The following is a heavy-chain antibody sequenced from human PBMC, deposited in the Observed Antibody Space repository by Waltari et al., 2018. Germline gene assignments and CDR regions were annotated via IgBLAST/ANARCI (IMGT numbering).Heavy chain of an antibody. CDR2: INQDGSKK. D-gene: IGHD3-3*01. Sequence: EVQLVDSGGGLVQPGGSLRLSCAASGFTFSSDWMSWVRQAPGKGLEWVAKINQDGSKKYYVDSVKGRFTISRDNAKNSLYLQMNSLRAEDTAVYYCARDPDSYLGVAWDSWGQGTLVTVSS. CDR1: GFTFSSDW. CDR3: ARDPDSYLGVAWDS. V-gene: IGHV3-7*01. J-gene: IGHJ4*02.